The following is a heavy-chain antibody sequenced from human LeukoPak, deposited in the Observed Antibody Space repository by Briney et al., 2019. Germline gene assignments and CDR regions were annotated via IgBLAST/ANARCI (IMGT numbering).Heavy chain of an antibody. Sequence: GGSLRLSCAASGFTFSSYAMSWVRQAPGKGLEWASAISGSGGSTYYVDSVKGRFTISRDNSKNTLYLQMNSLRAEDTAVYYCAKGSKVVPAAIVDYWGQGTLVTVSS. D-gene: IGHD2-2*01. CDR2: ISGSGGST. V-gene: IGHV3-23*01. CDR3: AKGSKVVPAAIVDY. CDR1: GFTFSSYA. J-gene: IGHJ4*02.